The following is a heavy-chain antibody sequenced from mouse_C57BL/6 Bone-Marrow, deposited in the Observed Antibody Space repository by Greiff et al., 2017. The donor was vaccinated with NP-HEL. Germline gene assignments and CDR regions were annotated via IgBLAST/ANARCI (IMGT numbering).Heavy chain of an antibody. D-gene: IGHD3-1*01. V-gene: IGHV5-15*01. J-gene: IGHJ4*01. CDR1: GFTFSDYG. CDR2: ISNLAYSI. CDR3: ARQGYSYAMDY. Sequence: EVQVVESGGGLVQPGGSLKLSCAASGFTFSDYGMAWVRQAPRKGPEWVAFISNLAYSIYYADTVTGRFTISRENAKNTLYLEMSSLRSEDTAMYYCARQGYSYAMDYWGQGTSVTVSS.